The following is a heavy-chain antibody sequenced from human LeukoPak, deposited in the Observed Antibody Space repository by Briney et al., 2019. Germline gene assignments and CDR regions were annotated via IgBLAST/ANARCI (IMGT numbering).Heavy chain of an antibody. D-gene: IGHD6-13*01. CDR1: GFSFSKYW. V-gene: IGHV3-23*01. CDR2: ISGSGGST. J-gene: IGHJ5*02. CDR3: AKDTIAAAGSGDWFDP. Sequence: GGSLRLSCAASGFSFSKYWMYWVRQAPGKGLEWVSAISGSGGSTYYADSVKGRFTISRDNSKNTLYLQMNSLRAEDTAVYYCAKDTIAAAGSGDWFDPWGQGTLVTVSS.